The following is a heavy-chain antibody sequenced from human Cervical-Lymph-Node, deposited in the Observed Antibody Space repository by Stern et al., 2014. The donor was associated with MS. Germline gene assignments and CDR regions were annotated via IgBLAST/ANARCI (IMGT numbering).Heavy chain of an antibody. CDR3: ARDTVAGYYYYYGMDV. D-gene: IGHD6-19*01. CDR1: GFSFSSYA. CDR2: IYYDGSNK. V-gene: IGHV3-30*01. Sequence: VHMVESGGSLVQPGRSLILSCAVSGFSFSSYALHLVRQAPGKGLELEAVIYYDGSNKYYADSVKGRFTISRDNSKNTLYLQMNSLRAEDTAVYYCARDTVAGYYYYYGMDVWGQGTTVTVSS. J-gene: IGHJ6*02.